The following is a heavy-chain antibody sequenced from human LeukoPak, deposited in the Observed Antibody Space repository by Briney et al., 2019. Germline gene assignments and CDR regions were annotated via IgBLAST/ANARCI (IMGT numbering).Heavy chain of an antibody. J-gene: IGHJ4*02. CDR1: GGTFSSYA. CDR2: IIPIFGTA. V-gene: IGHV1-69*01. D-gene: IGHD2-8*01. Sequence: ASVKVSCTASGGTFSSYAISWVRQAPGQGLEWMGGIIPIFGTANYAQKFQGRVTITADESTSTAYMELSSLRSEDTAVYYCARATGYCTNGVCPGVYWGQGTLVTVSS. CDR3: ARATGYCTNGVCPGVY.